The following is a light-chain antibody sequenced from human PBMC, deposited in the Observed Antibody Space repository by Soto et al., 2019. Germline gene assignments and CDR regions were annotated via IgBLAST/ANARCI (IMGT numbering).Light chain of an antibody. CDR3: QLWDSNSDHVV. Sequence: SSELTQPPSVSVAPGQTARITCGGTNIGIKSVHCYQQKPGQAPVVVVYDDRDRPSGIPERFSGSNSGNTAALTISRVEAGDEADYYCQLWDSNSDHVVFGGGTKLTVL. CDR1: NIGIKS. CDR2: DDR. V-gene: IGLV3-21*02. J-gene: IGLJ2*01.